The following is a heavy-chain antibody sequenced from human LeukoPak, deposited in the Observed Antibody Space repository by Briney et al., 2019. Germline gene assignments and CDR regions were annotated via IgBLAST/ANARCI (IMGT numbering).Heavy chain of an antibody. Sequence: ASVEVSCKASGYTFTNYGINWVRQAPGQGLEWMGWISAYNGNTNYVQKLQGRVTMTTDTYTSTAYLELRSLRSDDTAVYYCARDSSGYPRDASDYWGQGTLVTVSS. CDR3: ARDSSGYPRDASDY. CDR2: ISAYNGNT. D-gene: IGHD3-22*01. J-gene: IGHJ4*02. V-gene: IGHV1-18*01. CDR1: GYTFTNYG.